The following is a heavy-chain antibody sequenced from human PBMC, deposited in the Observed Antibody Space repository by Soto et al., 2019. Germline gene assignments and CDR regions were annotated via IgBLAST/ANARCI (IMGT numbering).Heavy chain of an antibody. V-gene: IGHV2-26*01. CDR1: GFSLSNARMG. CDR3: ARLHPLVVPAANEIWYFDL. D-gene: IGHD2-2*01. J-gene: IGHJ2*01. CDR2: IFSNDEK. Sequence: QVTLKESGPVLVKPTETLTLTCTVSGFSLSNARMGVSWISQPPGKALEWLAHIFSNDEKSYSTSLRSRLTISKDKCKSQVVFTMTNIDPVDTATYYCARLHPLVVPAANEIWYFDLWGRGTLVTVSS.